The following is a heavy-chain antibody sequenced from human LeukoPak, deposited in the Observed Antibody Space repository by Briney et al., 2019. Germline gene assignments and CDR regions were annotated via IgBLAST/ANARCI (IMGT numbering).Heavy chain of an antibody. CDR2: IYYSGST. D-gene: IGHD5-24*01. CDR3: ARSDGYSLDY. Sequence: PSETLSLTCTVSGGSISSSSYYWGWIRQPPGKGLEWIGYIYYSGSTNYNPSLKSRVTISVDTSKNQFSLKLSSVTAADAAVYYCARSDGYSLDYWGQGTLVTVSS. CDR1: GGSISSSSYY. V-gene: IGHV4-61*05. J-gene: IGHJ4*02.